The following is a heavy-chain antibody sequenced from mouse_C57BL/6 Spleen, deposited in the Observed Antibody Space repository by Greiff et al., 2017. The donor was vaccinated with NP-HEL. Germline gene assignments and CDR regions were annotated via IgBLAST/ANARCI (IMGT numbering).Heavy chain of an antibody. D-gene: IGHD1-1*01. CDR1: GYTFTSYW. CDR2: IDPSDSET. CDR3: ARGITVVATDYAMDY. J-gene: IGHJ4*01. V-gene: IGHV1-52*01. Sequence: VQLQQPGAELVRPGSSVKLSCKASGYTFTSYWMHWVKQRPIQGLEWIGNIDPSDSETHYNQKFKDKATLTVDKSSSTAYMQLSSLTSEDSAVYYCARGITVVATDYAMDYWGQGTSVTVSS.